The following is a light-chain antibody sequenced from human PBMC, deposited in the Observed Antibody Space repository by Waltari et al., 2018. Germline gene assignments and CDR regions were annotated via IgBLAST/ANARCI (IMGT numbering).Light chain of an antibody. CDR2: DVS. V-gene: IGKV3-11*01. Sequence: EIVLTQPPATLSSSPGQRATLSGRASQSVDSYLAWYQQKPGQAPRLLIYDVSNRATCIPARFSGSGSGTDFTLIISSLEPEDFAVYYCQQRSNWPWTFGQGTKVE. CDR1: QSVDSY. J-gene: IGKJ1*01. CDR3: QQRSNWPWT.